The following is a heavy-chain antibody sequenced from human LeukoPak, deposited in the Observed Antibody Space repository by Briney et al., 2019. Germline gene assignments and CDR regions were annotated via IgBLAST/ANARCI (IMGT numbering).Heavy chain of an antibody. CDR3: ARGYSVRGDY. CDR2: ITTSGGAK. J-gene: IGHJ4*02. V-gene: IGHV3-48*01. CDR1: GFTFSSYS. D-gene: IGHD2-21*01. Sequence: PGGSLRLSCAASGFTFSSYSMNWVRQAPGKGLEWISYITTSGGAKNYADSVKGRFTISRDNAENSLYLQMNSLRVEDTAVYYCARGYSVRGDYWGQGTLVTVSS.